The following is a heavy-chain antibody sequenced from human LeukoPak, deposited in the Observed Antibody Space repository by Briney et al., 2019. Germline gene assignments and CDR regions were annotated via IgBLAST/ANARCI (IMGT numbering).Heavy chain of an antibody. CDR3: AREGPHYDSSGYCGGWFDP. Sequence: ASVTVSCKASGYTFTGYYMHWVRQPRGQGLEGMGWLNPNSGGTNYAQKVQGRVTMTRDTAISTAYMELSRLRSDDTAVYYCAREGPHYDSSGYCGGWFDPWGQGTLVTVSS. CDR1: GYTFTGYY. J-gene: IGHJ5*02. CDR2: LNPNSGGT. D-gene: IGHD3-22*01. V-gene: IGHV1-2*02.